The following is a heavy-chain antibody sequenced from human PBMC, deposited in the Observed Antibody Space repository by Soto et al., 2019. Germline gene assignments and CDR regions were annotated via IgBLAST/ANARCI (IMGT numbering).Heavy chain of an antibody. CDR3: ARGLVIRPYYYHGMDV. Sequence: QVQLQESGPGLVKPSQTLSLTCTVSGGSISSGDYFWSWIRQSPGKGLEWIGYISSIGSTYYNPSIKSRVSVSRDTSKNQFSRKLISVTTTDTAVYYCARGLVIRPYYYHGMDVWGQGTTVTVSS. D-gene: IGHD3-9*01. CDR2: ISSIGST. J-gene: IGHJ6*02. CDR1: GGSISSGDYF. V-gene: IGHV4-30-4*01.